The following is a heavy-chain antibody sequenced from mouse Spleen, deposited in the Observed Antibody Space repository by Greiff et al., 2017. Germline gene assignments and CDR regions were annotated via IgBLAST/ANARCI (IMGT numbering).Heavy chain of an antibody. CDR3: ARKEFITTATGAMDY. Sequence: DVKLVESGGGLVQPGGSLKLSCAASGFDFSRYWMSWVRQAPGKGLEWIGEINPDSSTINYTPSLKDKFIISRDNAKNTLYLQMSKVRSEDTALYYCARKEFITTATGAMDYWGQGTSVTVSS. J-gene: IGHJ4*01. CDR2: INPDSSTI. V-gene: IGHV4-1*02. D-gene: IGHD1-2*01. CDR1: GFDFSRYW.